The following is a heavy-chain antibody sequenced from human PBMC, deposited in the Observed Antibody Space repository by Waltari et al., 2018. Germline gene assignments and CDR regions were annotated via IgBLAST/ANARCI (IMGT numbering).Heavy chain of an antibody. CDR3: ARPGPLRAWVD. V-gene: IGHV1-2*02. D-gene: IGHD2-15*01. CDR2: INPNSGGT. CDR1: GYTFTGYY. Sequence: QVQLVQSGAEVKKPGASVKVSCKASGYTFTGYYLHWVRQAPGQGLEWMGWINPNSGGTNYAQKCQGKVTMTRDTSISTAYMELSRLRSDDTAVYYCARPGPLRAWVDWGQGTLVTVSS. J-gene: IGHJ4*02.